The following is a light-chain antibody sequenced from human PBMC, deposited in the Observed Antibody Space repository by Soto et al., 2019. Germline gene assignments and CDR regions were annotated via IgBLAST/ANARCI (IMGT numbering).Light chain of an antibody. CDR2: DAS. CDR1: HYISMW. CDR3: QQYNSFPWT. J-gene: IGKJ1*01. Sequence: DIQMTQSPSTLSASVGDRVSFTCRASHYISMWLAWYRQRPGKAPSLLITDASKLESGVPPRFNGSRSETEFTLTNRNLQPDDFATYYCQQYNSFPWTFGLGTK. V-gene: IGKV1-5*01.